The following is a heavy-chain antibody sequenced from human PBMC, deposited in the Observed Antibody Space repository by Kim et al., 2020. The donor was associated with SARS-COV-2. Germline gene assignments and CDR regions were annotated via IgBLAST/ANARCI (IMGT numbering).Heavy chain of an antibody. CDR2: IWYDGTKK. Sequence: GGSLRLSCAASGFTFSSYGLHWVRQAPGKGLEWVALIWYDGTKKYYADSVKGRFTISRDNSKNTLYLQMNSLRAEDTAVYYCAKDEGDGGPSALDYWGQG. J-gene: IGHJ4*02. CDR3: AKDEGDGGPSALDY. V-gene: IGHV3-33*06. D-gene: IGHD3-16*01. CDR1: GFTFSSYG.